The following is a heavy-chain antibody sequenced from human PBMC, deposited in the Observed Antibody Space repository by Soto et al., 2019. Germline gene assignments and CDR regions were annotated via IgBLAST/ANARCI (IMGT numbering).Heavy chain of an antibody. CDR1: GYTFTSYG. V-gene: IGHV1-18*01. J-gene: IGHJ2*01. CDR3: ARVGYYDSSGYYPNYWYFDL. D-gene: IGHD3-22*01. Sequence: ASVKVSCKASGYTFTSYGISWVRQAPGQGLEWMGWISAYNGNTNYAQKLQGRVTMTTDTSTSTAYMELRGPRSDDTAVYYCARVGYYDSSGYYPNYWYFDLWGRGTLVTVS. CDR2: ISAYNGNT.